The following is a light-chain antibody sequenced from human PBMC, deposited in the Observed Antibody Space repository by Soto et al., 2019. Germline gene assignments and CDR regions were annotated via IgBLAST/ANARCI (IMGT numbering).Light chain of an antibody. J-gene: IGKJ5*01. V-gene: IGKV1-39*01. CDR3: QQTYSTPIT. CDR1: QIIVTD. CDR2: GAS. Sequence: DVLVTQSPSSLSAPVGDRVTITCRASQIIVTDLSWYQQRPGKAPTLLIYGASTLQRGVPSRFSGSGSGTHFTLTINSLQPEDSATYYCQQTYSTPITFGRGTRLEIK.